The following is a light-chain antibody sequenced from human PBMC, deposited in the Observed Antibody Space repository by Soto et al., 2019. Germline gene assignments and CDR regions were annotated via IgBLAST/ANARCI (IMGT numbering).Light chain of an antibody. CDR2: GAS. CDR3: QQYNNWPRT. Sequence: EIVMTQSAATLSVSPGERAALSWGASQSVSSNLAWYQQKPGQVPRLLIYGASSRATGIPARFSGSGYGTEFNLTISSLQSEDFAVYYCQQYNNWPRTFGQGTKVDIK. V-gene: IGKV3-15*01. CDR1: QSVSSN. J-gene: IGKJ1*01.